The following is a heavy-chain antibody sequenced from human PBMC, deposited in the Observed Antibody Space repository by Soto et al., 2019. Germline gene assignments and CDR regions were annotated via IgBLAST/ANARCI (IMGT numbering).Heavy chain of an antibody. J-gene: IGHJ5*02. D-gene: IGHD2-2*01. CDR2: TYYRSKWYN. Sequence: SQTLSLTCAISGDSVSSNSAAWNWIRQSPSRGLEWLGRTYYRSKWYNDYAVSVKSRITINPDTSKNQFFLRLSSVTAGDTAVYYCAREYHSHGWFDPWGQGTLVTVPQ. V-gene: IGHV6-1*01. CDR3: AREYHSHGWFDP. CDR1: GDSVSSNSAA.